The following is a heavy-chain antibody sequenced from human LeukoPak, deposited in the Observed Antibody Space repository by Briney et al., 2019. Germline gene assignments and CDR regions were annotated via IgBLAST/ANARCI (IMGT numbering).Heavy chain of an antibody. V-gene: IGHV3-66*02. CDR1: GFTVSSNY. CDR3: ARDRRCSSTSCYDY. D-gene: IGHD2-2*01. Sequence: GSLRLSCAASGFTVSSNYMSWVRQAPGKGLEWVSVIYSGGSTYYSDSVKGRFTISRDNSKNTLYLQMNSLRAEDTAVYYCARDRRCSSTSCYDYWGQGTLVTVSS. CDR2: IYSGGST. J-gene: IGHJ4*02.